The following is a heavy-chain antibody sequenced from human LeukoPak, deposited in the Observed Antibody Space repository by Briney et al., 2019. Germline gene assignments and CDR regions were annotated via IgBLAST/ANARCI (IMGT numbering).Heavy chain of an antibody. J-gene: IGHJ4*02. D-gene: IGHD5-18*01. Sequence: PSETLSLTCTVSGGSISSHTYYWAFIRQPPGKGLEWIATIYYSGTTYYNPSLKSRVTISLDTSRNQFSLNLNSVTAADTAVYYCELGTPHLWSSFWGQGTLVTVSS. V-gene: IGHV4-39*07. CDR1: GGSISSHTYY. CDR2: IYYSGTT. CDR3: ELGTPHLWSSF.